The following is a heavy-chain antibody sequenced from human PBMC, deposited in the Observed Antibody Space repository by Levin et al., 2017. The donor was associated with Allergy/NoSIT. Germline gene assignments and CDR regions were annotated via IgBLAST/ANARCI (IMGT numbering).Heavy chain of an antibody. CDR2: ISNDADHR. CDR3: ARSRRIAARQGGNDYYYYLDV. CDR1: GFGFSAFA. Sequence: QPGGSLRLSCVASGFGFSAFAMHWVRQAPGKGLGWVAVISNDADHRYYADSVKGRFTISRDNSKNTLYLQMDSLRAEDTAQYSCARSRRIAARQGGNDYYYYLDVWGKGTTVTVSS. V-gene: IGHV3-30*14. D-gene: IGHD6-6*01. J-gene: IGHJ6*03.